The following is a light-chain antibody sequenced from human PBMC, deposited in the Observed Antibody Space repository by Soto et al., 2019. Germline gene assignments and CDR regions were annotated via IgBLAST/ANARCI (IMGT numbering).Light chain of an antibody. CDR3: CSYAGSVV. J-gene: IGLJ2*01. CDR1: SSDVGSHNL. V-gene: IGLV2-23*01. CDR2: EGS. Sequence: QSALTQPASVSGSPGQSITISCTVTSSDVGSHNLVSWYQQHQGKAPKLMIYEGSKRPSGVSNRFAGSKSGNTASLTISGLQADDEADYYCCSYAGSVVFGGGTKLTVL.